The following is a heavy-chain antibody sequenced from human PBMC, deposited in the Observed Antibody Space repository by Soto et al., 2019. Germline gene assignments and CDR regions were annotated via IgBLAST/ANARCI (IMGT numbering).Heavy chain of an antibody. V-gene: IGHV3-73*02. CDR3: TRQVPLVLPGLLYSYAMDV. CDR2: IRGKGTTVGT. Sequence: EVHVVESGGGLVQPGGSLGLSCEASGFAFSGSTMHWVRQSAGKGLEWLGRIRGKGTTVGTVYAASVKGRFTMSKDVSENVVYLEMTSLTSDDTSTYYCTRQVPLVLPGLLYSYAMDVWGQGKTVTVSS. J-gene: IGHJ6*02. CDR1: GFAFSGST. D-gene: IGHD2-8*02.